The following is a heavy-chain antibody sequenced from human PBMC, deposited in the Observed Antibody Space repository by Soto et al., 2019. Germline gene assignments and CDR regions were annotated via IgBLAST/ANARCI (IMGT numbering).Heavy chain of an antibody. D-gene: IGHD2-15*01. CDR3: ARVLGYCRGGSCGLVDI. V-gene: IGHV4-59*01. CDR2: IYYSGST. CDR1: GGSISSYY. Sequence: SETLSLTCTVSGGSISSYYWSWLRQPPGKGLEWIGYIYYSGSTNYNPSLKSRVTISVDTSKNQFSLKLSSVTAADTAVYYCARVLGYCRGGSCGLVDIWGQGTMVTVSS. J-gene: IGHJ3*02.